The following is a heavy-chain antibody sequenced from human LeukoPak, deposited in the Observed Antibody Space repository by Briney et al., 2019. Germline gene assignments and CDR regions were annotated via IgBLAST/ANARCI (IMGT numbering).Heavy chain of an antibody. Sequence: ASVKVSCTASGYTFTSYAMHWVRQAPGQRLEWMGWINAGNGNTKYSQKFQGRVTITRDTSASTAYMELSSLRSEDTAVYYCARVLRAAAVYFDYWGQGTLVTVSS. V-gene: IGHV1-3*01. CDR3: ARVLRAAAVYFDY. D-gene: IGHD6-13*01. J-gene: IGHJ4*02. CDR2: INAGNGNT. CDR1: GYTFTSYA.